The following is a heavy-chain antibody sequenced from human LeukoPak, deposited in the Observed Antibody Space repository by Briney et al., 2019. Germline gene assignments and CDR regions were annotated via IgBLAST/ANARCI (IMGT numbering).Heavy chain of an antibody. Sequence: GGSLRLSCAASGFTFSSYSMNWVRQAPGKGLEWVSSISSSSSYIYYADSVKGRFTISRDNAKNSLYLQMNSLRAEDMAVYYCARGGEAINLNFDYWGQGTLVTVSS. CDR3: ARGGEAINLNFDY. D-gene: IGHD1-20*01. CDR1: GFTFSSYS. J-gene: IGHJ4*02. V-gene: IGHV3-21*01. CDR2: ISSSSSYI.